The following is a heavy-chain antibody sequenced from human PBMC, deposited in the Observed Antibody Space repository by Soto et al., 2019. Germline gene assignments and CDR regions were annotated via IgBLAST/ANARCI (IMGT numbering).Heavy chain of an antibody. CDR3: ARGGGGYCSGGSCYSYYYYYGMDV. J-gene: IGHJ6*02. D-gene: IGHD2-15*01. V-gene: IGHV1-69*01. CDR1: GGTFSSYA. CDR2: IIPIFGTA. Sequence: QVQLVQSGAEVKKPGSSVKVSCKASGGTFSSYAISWVRQAPGQGLEWMGGIIPIFGTANYAQKFQGRVTITADESTSTAYMELSSLRYEDTAVYYCARGGGGYCSGGSCYSYYYYYGMDVWGQGTTVTVSS.